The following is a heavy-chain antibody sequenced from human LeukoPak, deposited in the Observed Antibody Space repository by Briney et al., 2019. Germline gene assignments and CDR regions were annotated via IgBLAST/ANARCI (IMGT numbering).Heavy chain of an antibody. CDR3: ARAYCSGGSCSEGY. J-gene: IGHJ4*02. D-gene: IGHD2-15*01. CDR1: GYTFTGYY. V-gene: IGHV1-2*02. CDR2: INPNSGGT. Sequence: GASVKVSCKASGYTFTGYYMHWVRQAPGQGLEWMGWINPNSGGTNYAQKFQGRVTMTRDTSISTAYMELSRLRSDDTAVYYCARAYCSGGSCSEGYWGQGTLVTVSS.